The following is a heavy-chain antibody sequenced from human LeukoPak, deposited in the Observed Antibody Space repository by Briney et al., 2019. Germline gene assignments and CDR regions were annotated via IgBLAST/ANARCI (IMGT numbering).Heavy chain of an antibody. Sequence: GASVNVSCKTSGYSFTGYGVNWVRQAPGQGLEWLGWISGYTGNTDYAQKFQGRVTMTTDTSTTTAYMELRSLRSDDTAVYYCARAPRVASTGRFDYWGQGTLVTVSS. CDR2: ISGYTGNT. V-gene: IGHV1-18*01. J-gene: IGHJ4*02. CDR3: ARAPRVASTGRFDY. CDR1: GYSFTGYG. D-gene: IGHD6-13*01.